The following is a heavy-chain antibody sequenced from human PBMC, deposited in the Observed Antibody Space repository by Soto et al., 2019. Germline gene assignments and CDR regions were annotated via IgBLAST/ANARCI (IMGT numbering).Heavy chain of an antibody. D-gene: IGHD1-26*01. CDR1: GGSISSYY. CDR2: IYYSGST. V-gene: IGHV4-59*12. Sequence: SETLSLTCTVSGGSISSYYWSWIRQPPGKGLEWIGYIYYSGSTNYNPSLKSRVTMSVDTSKNQFSLKLSSVTAADTAVYYCARDVVGGSYRPSWFDPWGQGTLVTVSS. CDR3: ARDVVGGSYRPSWFDP. J-gene: IGHJ5*02.